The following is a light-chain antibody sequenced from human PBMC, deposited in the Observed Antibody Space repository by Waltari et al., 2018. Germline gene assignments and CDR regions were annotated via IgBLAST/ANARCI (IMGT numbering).Light chain of an antibody. V-gene: IGLV3-1*01. J-gene: IGLJ2*01. CDR3: QAWDRGYARV. Sequence: SYELTQPNSVSVAPGQPASISCSGDNLGDKYACWYQQKPGQSPVLVIHQDTKRPSGIPERFSGSNSGNTTTLTISGTQAIDEADYYCQAWDRGYARVFGGGTKLTVL. CDR1: NLGDKY. CDR2: QDT.